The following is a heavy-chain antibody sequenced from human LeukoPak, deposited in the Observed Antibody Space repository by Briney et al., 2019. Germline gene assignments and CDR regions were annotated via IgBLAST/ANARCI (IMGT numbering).Heavy chain of an antibody. CDR2: INPNSGGT. Sequence: ASVKVSCKASGYTFTGYYMHWVRQAPGQGLEWMGRINPNSGGTNYAQKFQGRVTMTRDTSISTAYMELSRLRSDDTAVYYCARARFLECLSLFDYWGQGTLVTVSS. D-gene: IGHD3-3*01. J-gene: IGHJ4*02. V-gene: IGHV1-2*06. CDR3: ARARFLECLSLFDY. CDR1: GYTFTGYY.